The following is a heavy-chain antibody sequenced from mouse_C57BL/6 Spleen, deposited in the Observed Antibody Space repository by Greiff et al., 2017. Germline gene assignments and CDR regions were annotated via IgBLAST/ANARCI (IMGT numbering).Heavy chain of an antibody. CDR3: ASWTTVVDGFAY. CDR1: GYAFSSYW. D-gene: IGHD1-1*01. CDR2: IYPGDGDT. J-gene: IGHJ3*01. V-gene: IGHV1-80*01. Sequence: QVQLQQSGAELVKPGASVKISCKASGYAFSSYWMNWVKQRPGKGLEWIGQIYPGDGDTNYNGQFTGKATLTADKSSSTAYMQLSSLTSEDSAVYFCASWTTVVDGFAYWGQGTLVTVSA.